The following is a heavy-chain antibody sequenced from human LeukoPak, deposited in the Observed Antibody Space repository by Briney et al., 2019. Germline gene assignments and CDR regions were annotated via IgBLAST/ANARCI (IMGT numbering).Heavy chain of an antibody. CDR2: IYTSGST. Sequence: PSETLSLTCTVSGGSVSSYYWSWIRQPAGKGLEWIGRIYTSGSTNYNPSLKSRVTMSVDTSKNQFSLKLSSVTAADTAVYYCARDKSESGYSYGYDYYYYYMDVWGKGTTVTISS. D-gene: IGHD5-18*01. J-gene: IGHJ6*03. CDR1: GGSVSSYY. CDR3: ARDKSESGYSYGYDYYYYYMDV. V-gene: IGHV4-4*07.